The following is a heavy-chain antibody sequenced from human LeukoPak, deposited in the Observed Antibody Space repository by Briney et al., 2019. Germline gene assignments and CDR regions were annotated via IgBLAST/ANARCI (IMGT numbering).Heavy chain of an antibody. Sequence: SGGSLRLSCAASGFTFSSYAMSWVRQAPGKGLEWVSAISGSGGSTYYADSVKGRFTISRDNSKNTLYLQMNSLRAEDTAVYYCAKGTEPYYGSGSYYPDYWGQGTLVTVSS. CDR2: ISGSGGST. D-gene: IGHD3-10*01. CDR1: GFTFSSYA. CDR3: AKGTEPYYGSGSYYPDY. V-gene: IGHV3-23*01. J-gene: IGHJ4*02.